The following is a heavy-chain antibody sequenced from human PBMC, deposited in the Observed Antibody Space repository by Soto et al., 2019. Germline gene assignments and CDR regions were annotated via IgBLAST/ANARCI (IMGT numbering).Heavy chain of an antibody. D-gene: IGHD3-16*02. CDR2: ISVYNGNT. J-gene: IGHJ3*01. CDR3: VRAKIRSSHYSETHAFEL. Sequence: ASVKVSCKACGYTFTTYGISWLRQAPGQGLEWMGWISVYNGNTKYAKKFQGRVTMTTDTSTNTAYMDLRSLRSDDTAVYYCVRAKIRSSHYSETHAFELWGHGKRFTVS. CDR1: GYTFTTYG. V-gene: IGHV1-18*04.